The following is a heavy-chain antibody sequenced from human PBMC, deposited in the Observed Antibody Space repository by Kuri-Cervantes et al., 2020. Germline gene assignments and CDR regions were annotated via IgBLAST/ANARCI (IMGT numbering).Heavy chain of an antibody. J-gene: IGHJ3*02. V-gene: IGHV4-38-2*02. CDR1: TDSIRSPYY. CDR2: INHSGST. Sequence: SETLSLTCTVSTDSIRSPYYWGWIRQPPGKGLEWIGEINHSGSTNYNPSLKSRVTISVDTSKNQFSLKLSSVTAADTAVYYCARSIRWAFDIWGQGTMVTVSS. D-gene: IGHD5-24*01. CDR3: ARSIRWAFDI.